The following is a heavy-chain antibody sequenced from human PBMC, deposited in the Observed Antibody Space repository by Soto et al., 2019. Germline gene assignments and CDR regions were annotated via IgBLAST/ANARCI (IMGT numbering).Heavy chain of an antibody. CDR1: GFTFSSYS. Sequence: GGSLRLSCAASGFTFSSYSMNWVRQAPGKGLEWVSSISSSSSYIYYADSVKGRFTISRDNAKNSLYLQMNSLRAEDTAVYYCATDQFLYYYDSSGYEYWGQGTLVTVSS. J-gene: IGHJ4*02. CDR2: ISSSSSYI. V-gene: IGHV3-21*01. CDR3: ATDQFLYYYDSSGYEY. D-gene: IGHD3-22*01.